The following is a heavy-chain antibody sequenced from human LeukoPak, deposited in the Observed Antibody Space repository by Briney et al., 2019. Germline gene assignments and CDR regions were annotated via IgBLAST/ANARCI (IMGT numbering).Heavy chain of an antibody. CDR3: AKDFGRNLWSGYYTEGDY. CDR1: GFTFSNYA. Sequence: GGSLRLSCAASGFTFSNYAMSWVRQAPGKGLEWVSAISGSGGSTYYADSVKGRFTISRDNSKNTLYLQMNSLRAEDTAVYYCAKDFGRNLWSGYYTEGDYWGQGTLVTVSS. CDR2: ISGSGGST. V-gene: IGHV3-23*01. J-gene: IGHJ4*02. D-gene: IGHD3-3*01.